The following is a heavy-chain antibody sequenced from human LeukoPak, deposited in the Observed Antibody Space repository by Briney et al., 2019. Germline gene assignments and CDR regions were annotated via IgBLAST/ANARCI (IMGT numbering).Heavy chain of an antibody. Sequence: AGGSLRLSCGTSGFRFRTYAMTWVRQAPGKGLEWVSTITDVGDRALYIDSVRGRFTIFRDDSKNTLYLQMNSLRAEDTPVYYCTKDQDFRLGSMDFWGQGTLVTVSS. CDR3: TKDQDFRLGSMDF. CDR2: ITDVGDRA. J-gene: IGHJ4*02. CDR1: GFRFRTYA. V-gene: IGHV3-23*01. D-gene: IGHD7-27*01.